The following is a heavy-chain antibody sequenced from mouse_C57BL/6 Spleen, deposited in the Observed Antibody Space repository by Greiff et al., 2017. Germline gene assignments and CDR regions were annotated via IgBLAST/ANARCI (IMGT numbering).Heavy chain of an antibody. CDR1: GYTFTSYW. D-gene: IGHD1-1*01. V-gene: IGHV1-52*01. J-gene: IGHJ2*01. CDR2: IDPSDSET. Sequence: QVQLQQPGAELVRPGSSVKLSCKASGYTFTSYWMHWVKQRPIQGLEWIGNIDPSDSETHYNQKFKDKATLTVDKSSSTAYMQLSSLTSEDSAVXYCARGSSFYYFDYWGQGTTLTVSS. CDR3: ARGSSFYYFDY.